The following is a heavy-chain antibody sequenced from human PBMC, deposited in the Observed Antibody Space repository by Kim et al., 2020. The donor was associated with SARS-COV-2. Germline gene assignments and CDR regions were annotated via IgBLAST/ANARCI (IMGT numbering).Heavy chain of an antibody. CDR3: AKHGGYCSSTSCYGIVNWFDP. CDR1: GFTSGDYA. CDR2: ISWNSGSI. J-gene: IGHJ5*02. Sequence: GGSLRLSCAASGFTSGDYAMNWVRQAPGKGMEWVSGISWNSGSIGYADSVKGRFTISRDNAKNSLYLQMNSLRAEDTALYYCAKHGGYCSSTSCYGIVNWFDPWGQGTLVTVSS. D-gene: IGHD2-2*01. V-gene: IGHV3-9*02.